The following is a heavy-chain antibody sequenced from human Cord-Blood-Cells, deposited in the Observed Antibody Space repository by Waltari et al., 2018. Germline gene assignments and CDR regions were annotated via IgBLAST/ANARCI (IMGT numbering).Heavy chain of an antibody. CDR1: GGSISSSNW. CDR2: IYHSGST. V-gene: IGHV4-4*02. Sequence: QVQLQASGPGLVKPSGTLSLTCAVSGGSISSSNWWIGEIYHSGSTNYNPSLKSRVTISVDKSKNQFSLKLSSVTAADTAVYYCARALRWNEYWFDPWGQGTLVTVSS. CDR3: ARALRWNEYWFDP. J-gene: IGHJ5*02. D-gene: IGHD1-1*01.